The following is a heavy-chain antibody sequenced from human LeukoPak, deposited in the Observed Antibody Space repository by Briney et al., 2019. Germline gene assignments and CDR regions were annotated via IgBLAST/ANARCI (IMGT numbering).Heavy chain of an antibody. CDR2: IYYNGDP. D-gene: IGHD3-16*01. V-gene: IGHV4-59*08. CDR1: GDSITSTY. Sequence: PSESLSLTCTVSGDSITSTYWSWIRQPPGRGLECLGYIYYNGDPNYNPSLRGRITLTLDMSKNQFSLELTSVTAADTAVYFCAKTARVPYYWGQGILVTVSS. CDR3: AKTARVPYY. J-gene: IGHJ4*02.